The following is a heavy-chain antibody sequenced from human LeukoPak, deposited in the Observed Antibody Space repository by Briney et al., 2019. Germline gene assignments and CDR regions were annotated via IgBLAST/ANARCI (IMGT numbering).Heavy chain of an antibody. CDR3: ASSTLPGDYYYYGMDV. J-gene: IGHJ6*02. V-gene: IGHV3-53*01. D-gene: IGHD2-2*01. CDR2: IYSGGST. Sequence: GGSLRLSCAASGFTVSSNYMSWVRQAPGKGLEWVSVIYSGGSTYYADSVKGRFTISRDNSKNTLYLQMNSLRAEDTAVYYCASSTLPGDYYYYGMDVWGQGTTVTVSS. CDR1: GFTVSSNY.